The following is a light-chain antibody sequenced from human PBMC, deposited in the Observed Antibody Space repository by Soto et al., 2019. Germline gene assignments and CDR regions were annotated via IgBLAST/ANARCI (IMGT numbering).Light chain of an antibody. V-gene: IGLV2-14*01. CDR3: NSYTSGSTHV. CDR1: SSDVGGYNY. Sequence: QSALTQPASVSASPGQSITISCTGTSSDVGGYNYVSWYQQHPGKAPKLMIYDVSNRPSGVSDRFSGSKSGNTASLTISGLQAEDEADYYCNSYTSGSTHVFGTGTKLTVL. CDR2: DVS. J-gene: IGLJ1*01.